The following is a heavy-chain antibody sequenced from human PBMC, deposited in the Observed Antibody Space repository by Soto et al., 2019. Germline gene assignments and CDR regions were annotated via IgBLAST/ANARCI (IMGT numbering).Heavy chain of an antibody. CDR1: WVTVSNHY. Sequence: GGSLRLCWAASWVTVSNHYMSRVRQAPGKGLEWVSVIYSGGSTYYADSVKGRFTISRDNSKNTLYLQMNSLRAEDTAVYYCASGYCSGGSCYPYYFDYWGQGILVTVSS. J-gene: IGHJ4*02. V-gene: IGHV3-66*01. CDR2: IYSGGST. CDR3: ASGYCSGGSCYPYYFDY. D-gene: IGHD2-15*01.